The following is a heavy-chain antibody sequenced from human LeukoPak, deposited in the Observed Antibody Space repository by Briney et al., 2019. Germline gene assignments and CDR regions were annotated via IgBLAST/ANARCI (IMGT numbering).Heavy chain of an antibody. J-gene: IGHJ5*02. CDR3: AREGTSGWYLRWFDP. CDR2: ISGSGSTI. D-gene: IGHD6-19*01. V-gene: IGHV3-48*03. CDR1: GFTFSSYE. Sequence: PGGPLRLSCAASGFTFSSYEMNWVRQAPGKGVEWVSYISGSGSTIYYADSVKGRFTISRDNAKNSLYLQMNSLRAEDTAVYYCAREGTSGWYLRWFDPWGQGTLVIVSS.